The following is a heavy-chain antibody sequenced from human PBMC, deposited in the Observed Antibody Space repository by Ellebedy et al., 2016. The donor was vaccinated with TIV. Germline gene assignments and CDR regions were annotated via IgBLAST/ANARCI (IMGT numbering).Heavy chain of an antibody. Sequence: GESLKISCAASEFTVSSNYMIWVRQAPGKGLEWVSVIYSGGSTYYADSVKGKFTISRDTSKNTLYLQMNSLRAKDTAVYYCASPRRYYYGMDVWGQGTTVTVSS. J-gene: IGHJ6*02. V-gene: IGHV3-66*01. CDR3: ASPRRYYYGMDV. CDR1: EFTVSSNY. CDR2: IYSGGST.